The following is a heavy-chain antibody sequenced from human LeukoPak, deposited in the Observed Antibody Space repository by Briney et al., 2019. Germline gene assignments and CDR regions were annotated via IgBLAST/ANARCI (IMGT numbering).Heavy chain of an antibody. Sequence: GASVKVSCKASGGTFSSYAISWVRQAPGQGLEWMGRFLPILGIANYAQKFQGRGTITADKSTSTAYMELSSLRSEDTAVYYCARDDRVVVPAAHDYYYGMDVWDQGTTVTVSS. J-gene: IGHJ6*02. CDR2: FLPILGIA. V-gene: IGHV1-69*04. CDR1: GGTFSSYA. CDR3: ARDDRVVVPAAHDYYYGMDV. D-gene: IGHD2-2*01.